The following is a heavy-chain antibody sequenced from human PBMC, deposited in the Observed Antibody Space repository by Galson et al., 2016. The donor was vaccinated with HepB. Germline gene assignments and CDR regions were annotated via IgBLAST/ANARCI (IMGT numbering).Heavy chain of an antibody. V-gene: IGHV1-18*01. D-gene: IGHD3-10*01. CDR3: ARDRRMGRGRHYYKNGLGV. CDR2: ISAYNGDT. CDR1: GGTFSSYA. J-gene: IGHJ6*02. Sequence: SVKVSCKASGGTFSSYAISWVRQAPGQGLEWMGWISAYNGDTENAQNFHGRVTLTTDTSTRTAYMELRSPRIDDTAVYYCARDRRMGRGRHYYKNGLGVWGQGTAVSVFS.